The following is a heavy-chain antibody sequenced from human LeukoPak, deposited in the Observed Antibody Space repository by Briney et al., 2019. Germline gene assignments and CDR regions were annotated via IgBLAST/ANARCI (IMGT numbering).Heavy chain of an antibody. J-gene: IGHJ3*02. CDR3: AKETIRARAFDI. V-gene: IGHV4-30-4*01. D-gene: IGHD1-1*01. CDR2: IYYSGST. CDR1: GGSISSGDYY. Sequence: PSQTLSLTCTVSGGSISSGDYYWSWIRQPPGKGLEWIGYIYYSGSTYYNPYLKSRVTISVDTSKNQFSLKLSSVTAADTAVYYCAKETIRARAFDIWGQGTMVTVSS.